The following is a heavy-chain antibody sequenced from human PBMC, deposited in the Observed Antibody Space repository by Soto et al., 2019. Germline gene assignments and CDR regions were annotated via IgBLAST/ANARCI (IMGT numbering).Heavy chain of an antibody. CDR2: IKSKSNGETI. CDR3: TVSRGASRFFEWSIDRFDP. J-gene: IGHJ5*02. CDR1: GFTFSNAW. V-gene: IGHV3-15*07. Sequence: EVQLVESGGGLVKPGGSLRLSCAGSGFTFSNAWMNWVRQVPGKGLEWVGRIKSKSNGETIDYAAPVKGRFTISRDDSGTTLFLQLTNLRTEDSAVYYCTVSRGASRFFEWSIDRFDPWGQGTLVTVSS. D-gene: IGHD3-3*01.